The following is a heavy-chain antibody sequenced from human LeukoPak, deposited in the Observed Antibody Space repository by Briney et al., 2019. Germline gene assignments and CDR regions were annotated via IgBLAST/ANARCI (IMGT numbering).Heavy chain of an antibody. Sequence: VGSLPLSCAASGFTFSNYGMNWVRQAPGKGLEWVSHITGSSGNMYYADSVKGRLTISRDNAKNSLYLQMNSLRDEDTAVYYCARDRFLTPSYDYWGQGTLVTVSS. CDR2: ITGSSGNM. CDR1: GFTFSNYG. CDR3: ARDRFLTPSYDY. D-gene: IGHD3-9*01. J-gene: IGHJ4*02. V-gene: IGHV3-48*02.